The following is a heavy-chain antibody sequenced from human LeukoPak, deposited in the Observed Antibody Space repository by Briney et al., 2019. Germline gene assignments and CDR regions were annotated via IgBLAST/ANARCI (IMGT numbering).Heavy chain of an antibody. Sequence: GGSLRLSCAASGFTFSSYAMHWVRQAPGKGLEWVAVISYDGSNKYYADSVKGRFTISRDNSKNTLYLQMNSLRAEDTAVYYCAREYYYYDSSGLDYWGQGTLVTVSS. J-gene: IGHJ4*02. CDR1: GFTFSSYA. D-gene: IGHD3-22*01. CDR3: AREYYYYDSSGLDY. CDR2: ISYDGSNK. V-gene: IGHV3-30*04.